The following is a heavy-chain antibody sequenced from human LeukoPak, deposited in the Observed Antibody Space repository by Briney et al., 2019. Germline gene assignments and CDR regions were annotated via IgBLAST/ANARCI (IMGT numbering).Heavy chain of an antibody. J-gene: IGHJ6*03. V-gene: IGHV4-4*07. CDR2: IYTSGST. CDR1: GGSISSFY. Sequence: SETLSLTCTVSGGSISSFYWSWIRQPAGKGLEWIGRIYTSGSTNYNPSLKSRVTMSVDTSKSQFSLKLRSATAADTAVYYCARDRTYYYDILTGPHLRFMDVWGKGTTVTVSS. D-gene: IGHD3-9*01. CDR3: ARDRTYYYDILTGPHLRFMDV.